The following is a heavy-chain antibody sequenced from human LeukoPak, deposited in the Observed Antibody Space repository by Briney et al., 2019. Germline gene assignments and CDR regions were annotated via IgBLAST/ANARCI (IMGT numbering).Heavy chain of an antibody. CDR3: ARDPSHCSSTSCYGI. V-gene: IGHV4-34*01. Sequence: PSETLSVTCAVYGGSFSGYYWSWIRQPPGKGLEWIGEINHSGSTNYNPSLKSRVTISVDTSKNQFSLKLSSVTAADTAVYYCARDPSHCSSTSCYGIWGQGTLVTVSS. CDR2: INHSGST. CDR1: GGSFSGYY. J-gene: IGHJ4*02. D-gene: IGHD2-2*01.